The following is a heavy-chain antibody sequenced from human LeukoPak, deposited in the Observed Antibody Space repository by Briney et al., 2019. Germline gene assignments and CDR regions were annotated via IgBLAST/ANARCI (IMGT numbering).Heavy chain of an antibody. V-gene: IGHV1-8*01. CDR2: MNPNSGNT. J-gene: IGHJ3*02. CDR3: ARPRFSPYYDFWSGYYREDAFDI. CDR1: GYTFTSYD. D-gene: IGHD3-3*01. Sequence: ASVKVSCKASGYTFTSYDINWVRQATGQGLEWMGWMNPNSGNTGYAQKFQGRVTMTRNTSISTAYMELSSLRSEDTAVYYCARPRFSPYYDFWSGYYREDAFDIWGQGTMVTVSS.